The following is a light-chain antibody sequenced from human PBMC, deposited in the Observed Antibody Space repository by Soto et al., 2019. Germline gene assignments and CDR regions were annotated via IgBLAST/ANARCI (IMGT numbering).Light chain of an antibody. Sequence: DIQMTQSPSSLSASVGDRVTITCRASQTIIRYLNWYQQKPGRAPNLLIYAASSLQSGVPSRFSGSGSGTEFTLTIRSLQPQDFATHYCQQSYSTLFSFGPGTKVEIK. CDR3: QQSYSTLFS. V-gene: IGKV1-39*01. J-gene: IGKJ3*01. CDR2: AAS. CDR1: QTIIRY.